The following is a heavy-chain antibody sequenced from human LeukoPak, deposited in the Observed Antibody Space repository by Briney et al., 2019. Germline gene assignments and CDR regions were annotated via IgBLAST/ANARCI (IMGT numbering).Heavy chain of an antibody. CDR3: ARVPQQWLHYFDY. J-gene: IGHJ4*02. D-gene: IGHD6-19*01. CDR2: IYYSGST. V-gene: IGHV4-59*01. Sequence: PETLSLTCTVSGGSISSYYWSWIRQPPGKGLEWIGYIYYSGSTNYNPSLKSRVTISVDTSKNQFSLKLSSVTAADTAVYYCARVPQQWLHYFDYWGQGTLVTVSS. CDR1: GGSISSYY.